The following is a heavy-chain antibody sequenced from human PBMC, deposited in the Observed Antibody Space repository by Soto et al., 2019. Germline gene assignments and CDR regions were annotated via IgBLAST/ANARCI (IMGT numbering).Heavy chain of an antibody. CDR1: GGSFSGYY. Sequence: SETLSLTCAVYGGSFSGYYWSWIRQPPGKGLEWIGEINHSGSTNYNPSLKSRVTISVDTSKNQFPLKLSSVTAADTAVYYCAGDYDSSGYQGYWGQGTLVTVSS. J-gene: IGHJ4*02. D-gene: IGHD3-22*01. CDR3: AGDYDSSGYQGY. CDR2: INHSGST. V-gene: IGHV4-34*01.